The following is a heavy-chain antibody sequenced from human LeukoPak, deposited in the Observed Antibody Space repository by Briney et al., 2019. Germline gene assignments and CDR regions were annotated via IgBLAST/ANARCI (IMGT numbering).Heavy chain of an antibody. CDR3: ARAFYYYDSSGKDY. Sequence: GGSLRLSCAASGFTFSSYAMHWVRQAPGKGLEWVAVISYDGSNKYYADSVKGRFTISRDNSKNTLYLQMNSLRAEDTAVYYCARAFYYYDSSGKDYWGQGTLVTVSS. D-gene: IGHD3-22*01. CDR1: GFTFSSYA. V-gene: IGHV3-30*14. J-gene: IGHJ4*02. CDR2: ISYDGSNK.